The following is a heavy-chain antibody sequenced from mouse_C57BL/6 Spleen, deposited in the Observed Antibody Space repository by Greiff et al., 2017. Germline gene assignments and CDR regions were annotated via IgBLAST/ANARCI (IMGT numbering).Heavy chain of an antibody. D-gene: IGHD1-1*01. CDR2: ISGGGGNT. J-gene: IGHJ2*01. Sequence: EVQGVESGGGLVKPGGSLKLSCAASGFTFSSYTMSWVRQTPEKRLEWVATISGGGGNTYYPDSVKGRFTISRDNAKNTLYLQMSSLRSEDTALYYCARHVGCYGSSYDVGFDYWGQGTTLTVSS. CDR3: ARHVGCYGSSYDVGFDY. CDR1: GFTFSSYT. V-gene: IGHV5-9*01.